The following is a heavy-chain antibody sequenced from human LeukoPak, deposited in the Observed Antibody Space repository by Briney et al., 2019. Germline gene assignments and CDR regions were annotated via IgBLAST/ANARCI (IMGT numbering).Heavy chain of an antibody. CDR3: ARVTTVGGVDY. V-gene: IGHV4-38-2*02. Sequence: SETLSLTCTVSGYSISSGYYWGWTRQPPGKGLEWIGSIYHSGSTYYNPSLKSRVTISVDTSKNQFSLKLSSVTAADTAVYYCARVTTVGGVDYWGQGTLVTVSS. CDR1: GYSISSGYY. J-gene: IGHJ4*02. CDR2: IYHSGST. D-gene: IGHD4-11*01.